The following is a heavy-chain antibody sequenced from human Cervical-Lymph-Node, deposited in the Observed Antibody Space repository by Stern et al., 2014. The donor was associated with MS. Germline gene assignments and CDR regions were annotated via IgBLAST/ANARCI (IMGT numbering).Heavy chain of an antibody. J-gene: IGHJ2*01. CDR1: GFSLSSSGMC. Sequence: QVPLRESGTGLVKPTQTLTLTCTFSGFSLSSSGMCVSWLRQPQGQALVWLALIDWDDDKYYTTTLKTRLTISKDTSKNQVVLTMTNMDPVDTATYYCARLQGYWYFDLWGRGTLVTVSS. CDR2: IDWDDDK. CDR3: ARLQGYWYFDL. V-gene: IGHV2-70*01.